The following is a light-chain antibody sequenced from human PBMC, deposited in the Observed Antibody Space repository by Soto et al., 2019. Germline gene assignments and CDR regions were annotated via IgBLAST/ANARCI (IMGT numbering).Light chain of an antibody. V-gene: IGLV2-8*01. CDR1: SNDVGHSSF. Sequence: QSALTQPPSASGSAGLSVTISCTGDSNDVGHSSFISWYQQHPGKGPKLIIYEVSKRPSGVPDRFSGSKSGNTASLSVSGLQDEDESDYFCNAQADNGKHVFGTGTKLTVL. J-gene: IGLJ1*01. CDR2: EVS. CDR3: NAQADNGKHV.